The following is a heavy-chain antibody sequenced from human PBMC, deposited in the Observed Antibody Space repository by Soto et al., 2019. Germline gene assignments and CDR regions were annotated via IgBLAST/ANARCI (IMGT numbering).Heavy chain of an antibody. V-gene: IGHV4-39*01. Sequence: SETLSLTCTVSGGSISSSSYYWGWIRQPPGKGLEWIGSFYYSGSTYYNPSLKSRVTISVDTSKNQFSLKLSSVTAADTAVYYCARHERRPIFWSGIENWFDPWGQGTLVTVSS. CDR3: ARHERRPIFWSGIENWFDP. J-gene: IGHJ5*02. CDR1: GGSISSSSYY. CDR2: FYYSGST. D-gene: IGHD3-3*01.